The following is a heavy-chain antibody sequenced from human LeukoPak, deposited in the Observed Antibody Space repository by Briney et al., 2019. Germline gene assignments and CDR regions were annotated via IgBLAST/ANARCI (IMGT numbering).Heavy chain of an antibody. CDR1: GYTFTSYD. CDR3: ARGSKKTGLLWFGELLYQY. J-gene: IGHJ4*02. D-gene: IGHD3-10*01. Sequence: ASVKVSCKASGYTFTSYDINWVRQATGQGLEWMGWMNPNSANTGYAQKFQGRVTMTRNTSISTAYMELSSLRSEDTAVYYCARGSKKTGLLWFGELLYQYWGQGTLVTVSS. CDR2: MNPNSANT. V-gene: IGHV1-8*01.